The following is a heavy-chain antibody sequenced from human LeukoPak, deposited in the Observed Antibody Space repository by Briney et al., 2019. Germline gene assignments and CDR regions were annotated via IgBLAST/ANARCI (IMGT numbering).Heavy chain of an antibody. J-gene: IGHJ2*01. D-gene: IGHD4-17*01. CDR1: GGSISSSSYY. Sequence: SETLSLACTVSGGSISSSSYYWGWLRQPPGKGLEWIGSIYYSGTNHYNPSLKSRVTISVDTPKNQFSLKLRSVTAADTAVYYCGRDYGDYPYWYFDPWGRGTVVTVSS. CDR2: IYYSGTN. V-gene: IGHV4-39*01. CDR3: GRDYGDYPYWYFDP.